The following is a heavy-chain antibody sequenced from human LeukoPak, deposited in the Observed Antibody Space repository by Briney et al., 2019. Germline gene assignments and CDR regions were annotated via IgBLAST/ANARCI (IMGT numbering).Heavy chain of an antibody. CDR1: GFTFSSYA. CDR2: ISGSGGST. J-gene: IGHJ4*02. D-gene: IGHD2-2*01. V-gene: IGHV3-23*01. Sequence: GGSLRLSCAASGFTFSSYAMSWVRQAPGKGLEWVSAISGSGGSTYYADSVKGRFTISRDNTKNTLYLQMNSLRAEDTAVYYCAKQASNLPVVPADYWGQGTLVTVSS. CDR3: AKQASNLPVVPADY.